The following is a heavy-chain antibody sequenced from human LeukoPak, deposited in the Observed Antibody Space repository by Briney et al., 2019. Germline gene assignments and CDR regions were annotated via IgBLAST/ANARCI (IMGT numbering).Heavy chain of an antibody. CDR3: ARRALSGYDNPRFYYFDY. J-gene: IGHJ4*02. CDR2: ISSSSSYI. CDR1: GFTFSSYG. Sequence: PGGSLRLSCAASGFTFSSYGMSWVRQAPGKGLEWVSSISSSSSYIYYADSVKGRFTISRDNAKNSLYLQMNSLRAEDTAVYYCARRALSGYDNPRFYYFDYWGQGTLVTVSS. D-gene: IGHD5-12*01. V-gene: IGHV3-21*01.